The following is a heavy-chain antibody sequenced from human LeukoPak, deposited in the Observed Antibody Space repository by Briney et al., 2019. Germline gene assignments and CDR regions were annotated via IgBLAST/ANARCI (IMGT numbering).Heavy chain of an antibody. CDR2: IIPIFGTA. V-gene: IGHV1-69*13. CDR1: GGTFISYA. J-gene: IGHJ5*02. CDR3: ARGKVPAAIGDSFGWFDP. Sequence: SVKVSCKASGGTFISYAISWVRQAPGQGLEWMGGIIPIFGTANYAQKFQGRVTITADESTSTAYMELSSLRSEDTAVYYCARGKVPAAIGDSFGWFDPWGQGTLVTVSS. D-gene: IGHD2-2*01.